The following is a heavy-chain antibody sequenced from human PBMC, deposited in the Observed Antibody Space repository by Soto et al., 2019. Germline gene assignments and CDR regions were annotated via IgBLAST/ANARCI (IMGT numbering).Heavy chain of an antibody. V-gene: IGHV4-39*01. CDR2: IYYSGSA. Sequence: SETLSLTCSVSGGSISNSNYYWGWIRQPPGKGLEWIGTIYYSGSAYYNPSLKSRVTISVDTSKNQFSLRLNSVTATDTAVYYCARHGCRSGGPCYEVLDPWGQGTLVTVSS. D-gene: IGHD2-15*01. CDR1: GGSISNSNYY. CDR3: ARHGCRSGGPCYEVLDP. J-gene: IGHJ5*02.